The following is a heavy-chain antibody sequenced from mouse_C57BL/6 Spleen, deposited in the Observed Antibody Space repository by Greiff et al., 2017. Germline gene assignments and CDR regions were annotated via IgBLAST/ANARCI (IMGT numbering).Heavy chain of an antibody. D-gene: IGHD1-1*01. CDR1: GYSITSGYY. Sequence: EVQVVESGPGLVKPSQSLSLTCSVTGYSITSGYYWNWIRQFPGNKLEWMGYISYDGSNNYNPSLKNRISITRDTSKNQFFLKLNSVTTEDTATYYCASNYGSSSHWYFDVWGTGTTVTVSS. CDR3: ASNYGSSSHWYFDV. J-gene: IGHJ1*03. CDR2: ISYDGSN. V-gene: IGHV3-6*01.